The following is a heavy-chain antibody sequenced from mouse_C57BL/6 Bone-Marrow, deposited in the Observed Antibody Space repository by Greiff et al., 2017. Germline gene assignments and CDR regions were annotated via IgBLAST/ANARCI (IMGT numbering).Heavy chain of an antibody. CDR1: GYTFTDYN. CDR3: ARLDLYYYGSSFWFAY. CDR2: INPNNGGT. V-gene: IGHV1-22*01. J-gene: IGHJ3*01. D-gene: IGHD1-1*01. Sequence: EVQLQQSGPELVKPGASVKMSCKASGYTFTDYNMHWVKQSHGKSLEWIGYINPNNGGTSYNQKFKGKATLTVNKSSSTAYMELRSLTSEDSAVYYCARLDLYYYGSSFWFAYWGQGTLVTVSA.